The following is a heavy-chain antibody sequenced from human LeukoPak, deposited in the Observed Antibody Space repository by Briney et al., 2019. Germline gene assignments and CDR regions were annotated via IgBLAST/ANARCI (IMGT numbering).Heavy chain of an antibody. CDR2: IYSDGST. CDR3: ARVPNDYGDFFFDY. CDR1: GFTVSSNY. D-gene: IGHD4-17*01. Sequence: SGGSLRLSCAASGFTVSSNYMSWVRQAPGKGLEWVSIIYSDGSTYYADSVKGRFTISRDNSKNTLYLQMNSLRAEDTAVYYCARVPNDYGDFFFDYWGQGTLVTVSS. V-gene: IGHV3-66*01. J-gene: IGHJ4*02.